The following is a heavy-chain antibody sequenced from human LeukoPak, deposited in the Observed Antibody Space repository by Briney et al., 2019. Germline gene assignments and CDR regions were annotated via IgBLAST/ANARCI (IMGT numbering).Heavy chain of an antibody. D-gene: IGHD6-19*01. CDR3: AKGPKQLLVGSRGYYFDY. CDR1: GFTFSTYA. Sequence: PGGALRLSCVASGFTFSTYAMSGVRQAPGKGLEGVSGISGSGDRRNYADSVKGRFTISRDISKNTLYLQMNSLRVEDTAVYYCAKGPKQLLVGSRGYYFDYWGQGTLVTVSS. J-gene: IGHJ4*02. CDR2: ISGSGDRR. V-gene: IGHV3-23*01.